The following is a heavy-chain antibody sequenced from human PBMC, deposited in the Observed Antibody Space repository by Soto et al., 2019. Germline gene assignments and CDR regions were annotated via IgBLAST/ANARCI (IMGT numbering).Heavy chain of an antibody. CDR1: GFTFSDHY. Sequence: KAGGSLRLSCAASGFTFSDHYMSWIRQAPGKGLEWISYINPSGTYTHYADSVKGRFTISRDNAENSLYLQMNSLRAEDTALYYCTRGHHSMDVWGQGATVTVSS. J-gene: IGHJ6*02. V-gene: IGHV3-11*06. D-gene: IGHD5-18*01. CDR3: TRGHHSMDV. CDR2: INPSGTYT.